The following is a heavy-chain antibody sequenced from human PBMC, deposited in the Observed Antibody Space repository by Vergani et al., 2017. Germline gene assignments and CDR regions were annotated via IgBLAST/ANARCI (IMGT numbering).Heavy chain of an antibody. CDR3: ARVNTDTNGHLYYYYYMNV. V-gene: IGHV4-34*01. CDR1: GGSFTSYH. D-gene: IGHD2-2*02. CDR2: IDHTGRP. Sequence: QVQLQQWGGGLLKPSETLSLTCVVNGGSFTSYHWTWIRQSPGEGLEWVGDIDHTGRPDYNPSLKSRLTMSVDKSRNQFSLTLNSVTATDTAIYFCARVNTDTNGHLYYYYYMNVWSQRTAVAVS. J-gene: IGHJ6*03.